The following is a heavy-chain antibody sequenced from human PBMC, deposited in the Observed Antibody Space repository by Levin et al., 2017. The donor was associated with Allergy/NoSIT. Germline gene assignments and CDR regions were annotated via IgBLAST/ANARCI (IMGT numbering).Heavy chain of an antibody. CDR3: AKLVYDSRSYYNYFDY. Sequence: GESLKISCAASGFTFSSYAMSWVRQAPGRGLEWVSGISGSGGSTYYADSVKGRFTISRDNSKNTLYLQMNSLRAEDTAVYYCAKLVYDSRSYYNYFDYWGQGTLVTVSS. CDR1: GFTFSSYA. V-gene: IGHV3-23*01. CDR2: ISGSGGST. J-gene: IGHJ4*02. D-gene: IGHD3-10*01.